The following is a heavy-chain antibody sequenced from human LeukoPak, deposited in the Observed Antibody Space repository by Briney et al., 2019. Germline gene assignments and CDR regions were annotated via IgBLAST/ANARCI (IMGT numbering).Heavy chain of an antibody. CDR2: IKQDGSEK. CDR3: ARDDSSSWYGYYYYGMDV. J-gene: IGHJ6*02. D-gene: IGHD6-13*01. V-gene: IGHV3-7*01. Sequence: PGGSLGLSCAASGFTFSSYWMSWVRQAPGRGLEWVANIKQDGSEKYYVDSVKGRFTISRDNAKNSLYLQMNSLRAEDTAVYYCARDDSSSWYGYYYYGMDVWGQGTTVTVSS. CDR1: GFTFSSYW.